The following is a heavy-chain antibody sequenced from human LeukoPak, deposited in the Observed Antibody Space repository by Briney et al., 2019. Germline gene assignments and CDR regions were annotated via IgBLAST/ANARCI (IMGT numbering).Heavy chain of an antibody. D-gene: IGHD3-9*01. CDR2: INPSGGST. CDR1: GYTFTSYY. V-gene: IGHV1-46*01. Sequence: ASVKVSWKASGYTFTSYYMHWVRQAPGQGLEWMGIINPSGGSTSYAQKFQGRVTMTRDTSTSTVYMELSSLRSEDTAVYYCARDPNNYDILTGFDYWGQGTLVTVSS. J-gene: IGHJ4*02. CDR3: ARDPNNYDILTGFDY.